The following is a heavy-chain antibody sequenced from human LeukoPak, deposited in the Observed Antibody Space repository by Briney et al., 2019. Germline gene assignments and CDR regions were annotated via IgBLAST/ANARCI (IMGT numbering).Heavy chain of an antibody. J-gene: IGHJ4*02. CDR3: ARKAQGSWYDEGRGYFDY. CDR1: GFTFDDYA. D-gene: IGHD3-10*01. Sequence: GGSLRLSCAASGFTFDDYAMHWVRQAPGKGLEWVSGISWNSGSIGYADSVKGRFTISRDNAKNSLYLQMNSLRAEDTAVYYCARKAQGSWYDEGRGYFDYWGQGTLVTVSS. V-gene: IGHV3-9*01. CDR2: ISWNSGSI.